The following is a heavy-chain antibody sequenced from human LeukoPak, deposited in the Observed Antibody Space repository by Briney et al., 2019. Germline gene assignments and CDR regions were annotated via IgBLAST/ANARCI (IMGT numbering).Heavy chain of an antibody. J-gene: IGHJ5*02. CDR2: INSDGSST. CDR1: GFTFSSYL. Sequence: PGGSLRLSCAAYGFTFSSYLMHWVRQAPGKGLVWVSRINSDGSSTSNADSVKGRFTISRDNAKNTLYLQMNSLRVEDTAVYYCARDRGNWFDPWGQGTLVTVSA. CDR3: ARDRGNWFDP. V-gene: IGHV3-74*01.